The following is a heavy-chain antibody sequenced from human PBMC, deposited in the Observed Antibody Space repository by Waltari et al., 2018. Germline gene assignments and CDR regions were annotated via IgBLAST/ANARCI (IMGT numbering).Heavy chain of an antibody. Sequence: QITLTESGPRQVRPTQTLPLTCTLSGFSLRTDGVGVGWVRQLPTKVLEWLAIGYWDGDKRYSPSLKSRLTITGDTSKNQVVLTMINMDPVDTAAYLCVYSRRGAGSGSRWYYFNYWGQGTLVTVSS. V-gene: IGHV2-5*02. CDR3: VYSRRGAGSGSRWYYFNY. CDR2: GYWDGDK. D-gene: IGHD6-19*01. CDR1: GFSLRTDGVG. J-gene: IGHJ4*02.